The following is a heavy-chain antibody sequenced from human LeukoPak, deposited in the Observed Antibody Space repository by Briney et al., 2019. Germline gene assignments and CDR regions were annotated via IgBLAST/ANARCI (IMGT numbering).Heavy chain of an antibody. CDR1: GGSFSGYY. Sequence: SETLSLTCAVYGGSFSGYYWSWIRQPPGKGLEWIGEINHSGSTNYNPSLKSRVAISVDTSKNQFSLKLSSVTAADTAVYYCARGTMTTVTYYFDYWGQGTLVTVSS. J-gene: IGHJ4*02. CDR3: ARGTMTTVTYYFDY. D-gene: IGHD4-17*01. V-gene: IGHV4-34*01. CDR2: INHSGST.